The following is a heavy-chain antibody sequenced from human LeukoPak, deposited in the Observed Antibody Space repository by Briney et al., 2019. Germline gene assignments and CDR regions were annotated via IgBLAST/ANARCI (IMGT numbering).Heavy chain of an antibody. Sequence: SETLSLTCTVSGGSISGYYWSWSRQPPGKGVEWIGNLYYMRGAWYKSSLKSRVTTSVDTSRNEFSLKLSSVTAADTAVYYCAKSLAYAYCGGDCQGAFDVWGQGTMVTVSS. D-gene: IGHD2-21*02. J-gene: IGHJ3*01. CDR1: GGSISGYY. CDR3: AKSLAYAYCGGDCQGAFDV. CDR2: LYYMRGA. V-gene: IGHV4-59*01.